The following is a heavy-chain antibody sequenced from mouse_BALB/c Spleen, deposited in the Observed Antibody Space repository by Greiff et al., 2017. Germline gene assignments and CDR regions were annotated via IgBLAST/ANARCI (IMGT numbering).Heavy chain of an antibody. Sequence: VQLHQSGAELVRPGTSVKVSCKASGYAFTNYLIEWVKQRPGQGLEWIGVINPGSGGTNYNEKFKGKATLTADKSSSTAYMQLSSLTSDDSAVYFCARGSRYAMDYWGQGTSVTVSS. CDR2: INPGSGGT. V-gene: IGHV1-54*01. J-gene: IGHJ4*01. CDR1: GYAFTNYL. CDR3: ARGSRYAMDY.